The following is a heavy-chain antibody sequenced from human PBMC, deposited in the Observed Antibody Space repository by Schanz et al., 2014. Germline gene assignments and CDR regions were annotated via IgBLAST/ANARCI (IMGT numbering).Heavy chain of an antibody. J-gene: IGHJ5*01. CDR3: TRDSRTWNNWFDS. Sequence: EEQLVESGEGLVQPGRSLTLSCTTSGFTFTDHALSWVRQAPGQGLQWVGFIRSKDYGGPPEYVAPVKGRFTISRDDSRGIAYLHMTSPKTEDTGVYYCTRDSRTWNNWFDSWGQGTLVIVSS. CDR1: GFTFTDHA. D-gene: IGHD1-1*01. CDR2: IRSKDYGGPP. V-gene: IGHV3-49*04.